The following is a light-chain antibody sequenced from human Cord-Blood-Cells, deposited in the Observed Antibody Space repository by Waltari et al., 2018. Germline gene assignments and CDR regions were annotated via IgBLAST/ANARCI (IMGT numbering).Light chain of an antibody. Sequence: AIQLTQPPSSLSASAGDSVAITWRASKGISSSLAWYQQKPGKAPKLLIYDASSLASGVPSRFSGSGSGTDFTLTISSLQPEDFAIYYCQQFNSYPITFGQGTRVEIK. CDR1: KGISSS. CDR3: QQFNSYPIT. V-gene: IGKV1-13*02. J-gene: IGKJ5*01. CDR2: DAS.